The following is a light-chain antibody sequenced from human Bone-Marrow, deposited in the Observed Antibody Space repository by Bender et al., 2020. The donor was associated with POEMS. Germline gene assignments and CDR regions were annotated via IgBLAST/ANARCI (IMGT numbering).Light chain of an antibody. CDR3: CSYAGSYTPWV. CDR1: SSDVGSYNL. V-gene: IGLV2-23*02. CDR2: DVT. Sequence: QSALTQPASVSGSPGQTITISCTETSSDVGSYNLVSWYQQYPGKGPKVMIYDVTKRPSGVSDRFSGSKSGNTASLTISGLQAEDDGDYYCCSYAGSYTPWVFGGGTKLTVL. J-gene: IGLJ3*02.